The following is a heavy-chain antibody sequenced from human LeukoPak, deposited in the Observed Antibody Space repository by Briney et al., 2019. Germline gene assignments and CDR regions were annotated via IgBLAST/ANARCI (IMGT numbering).Heavy chain of an antibody. CDR2: INHSGST. CDR1: GGSFSGYY. D-gene: IGHD6-13*01. J-gene: IGHJ4*02. V-gene: IGHV4-34*01. Sequence: SETLSLTCAVYGGSFSGYYWSWIRQPPGKGLEWIGEINHSGSTNYNPSLKSRVTISVDTPKNQFSLKLSSVTAADTAVYYCATRIAAAGTKPYYLDYWGQGTLVTVSS. CDR3: ATRIAAAGTKPYYLDY.